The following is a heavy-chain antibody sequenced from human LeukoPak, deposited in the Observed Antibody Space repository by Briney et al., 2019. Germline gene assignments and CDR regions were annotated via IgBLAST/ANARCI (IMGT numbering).Heavy chain of an antibody. CDR3: AKARLRNDAFDI. CDR2: ISSSSSYT. J-gene: IGHJ3*02. CDR1: GFAFSDYY. Sequence: GGSLRLSCAASGFAFSDYYMNRIRQAPGKGLEWVPYISSSSSYTNYADSVKGRFTISRDNAKNSLYLQMNSLRAEDTAVYYCAKARLRNDAFDIWGQGTRVTVSS. D-gene: IGHD4-17*01. V-gene: IGHV3-11*03.